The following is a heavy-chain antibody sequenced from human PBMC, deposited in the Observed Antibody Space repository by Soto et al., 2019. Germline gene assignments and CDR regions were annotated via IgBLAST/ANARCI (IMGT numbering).Heavy chain of an antibody. V-gene: IGHV2-5*02. J-gene: IGHJ1*01. CDR1: GFSLSTSGVG. Sequence: QITLKESGPTLVKPTQTLTLTCTFSGFSLSTSGVGVGWIRQPPGKALEWLALIYSDDDKRYSPSLKSRLTITKDTSKNQVVLTMTNMDPVDTATYYCALLTYYYDSSGYYSSAEYFQHWGQGTLVTVSS. CDR3: ALLTYYYDSSGYYSSAEYFQH. CDR2: IYSDDDK. D-gene: IGHD3-22*01.